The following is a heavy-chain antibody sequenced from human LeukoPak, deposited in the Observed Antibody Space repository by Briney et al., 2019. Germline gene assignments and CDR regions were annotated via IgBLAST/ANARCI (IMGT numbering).Heavy chain of an antibody. Sequence: GPVKVSCKTSGYTFISYGISWVRQAPGQGLEWMGWISAYNGHTNYAQKLQGRVTMTTDTSTSTAYMELRSLRSDDMAVYYCARAVEMATISYWYFDLWGRGTLVTVSS. D-gene: IGHD5-24*01. V-gene: IGHV1-18*03. CDR1: GYTFISYG. CDR2: ISAYNGHT. J-gene: IGHJ2*01. CDR3: ARAVEMATISYWYFDL.